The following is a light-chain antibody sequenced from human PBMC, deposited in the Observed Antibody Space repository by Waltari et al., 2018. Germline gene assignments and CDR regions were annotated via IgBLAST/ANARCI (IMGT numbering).Light chain of an antibody. CDR3: CSYAGRYTSV. V-gene: IGLV2-11*01. Sequence: QSALTQPRSVSGSPGQSLTLSCTGTNSDVGAYNYVSWHQQRPGKAPKLVIDDVDKRPAGVPDRFSGAKAGNTASLTISGLQADDEADYYCCSYAGRYTSVFGGGTKVTVL. CDR2: DVD. J-gene: IGLJ2*01. CDR1: NSDVGAYNY.